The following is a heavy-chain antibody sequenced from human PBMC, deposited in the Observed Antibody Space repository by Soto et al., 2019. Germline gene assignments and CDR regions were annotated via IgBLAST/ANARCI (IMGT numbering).Heavy chain of an antibody. Sequence: PSETLSLTCTISSDSVSGGNFYWTWIRQPPGKGLEWLGYIHYSGRTSYNPSLKSRLTISMDTSKNQFSLRLSSVTAADKAVYFCERDGRYAFDAIDIWGHGTMVTVSS. V-gene: IGHV4-61*01. CDR2: IHYSGRT. CDR1: SDSVSGGNFY. D-gene: IGHD2-15*01. CDR3: ERDGRYAFDAIDI. J-gene: IGHJ3*02.